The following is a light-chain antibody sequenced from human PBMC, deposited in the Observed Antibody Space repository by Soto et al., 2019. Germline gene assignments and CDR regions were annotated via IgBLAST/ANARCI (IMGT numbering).Light chain of an antibody. CDR2: AAS. CDR1: QSISSY. J-gene: IGKJ3*01. Sequence: DIQMTQSPSSLSASVGDRVTITCRASQSISSYLNWYQQKPGKAPKLLIYAASSLQSGVPSRFSGSGSATDFTLTISSLQPEDFATYYCQQSYSTPYISFGPGTKVDIK. V-gene: IGKV1-39*01. CDR3: QQSYSTPYIS.